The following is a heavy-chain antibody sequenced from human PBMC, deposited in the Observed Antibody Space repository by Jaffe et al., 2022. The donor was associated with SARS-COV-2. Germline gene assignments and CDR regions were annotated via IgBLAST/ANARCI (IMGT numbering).Heavy chain of an antibody. Sequence: QVQLVQSGSELKKPGASVKVSCKASGYTFTSYAMNWVRQAPGQGLEWMGWINTNTGNPTYAQGFTGRFVFSLDTSVSTAYLQISSLKAEDTAVYYCAGVAWSDCSSTSCRMRGDYYYGMDVWGQGTTVTVSS. CDR1: GYTFTSYA. CDR2: INTNTGNP. J-gene: IGHJ6*02. CDR3: AGVAWSDCSSTSCRMRGDYYYGMDV. D-gene: IGHD2-2*01. V-gene: IGHV7-4-1*02.